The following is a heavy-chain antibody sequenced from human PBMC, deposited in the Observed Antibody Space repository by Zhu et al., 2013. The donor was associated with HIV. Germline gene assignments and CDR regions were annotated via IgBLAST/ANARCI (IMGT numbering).Heavy chain of an antibody. D-gene: IGHD6-19*01. CDR3: ARDRYSSGWYVVDY. J-gene: IGHJ4*02. Sequence: QVQLVQSGAEVKKPGASVKVSCKASGYTFTSYAMHWVRQAPGQRLEWMGWINAGNGNTKYSQKFQGRVTITRDTSASTAYMELSSLRSEDTAVYYCARDRYSSGWYVVDYWGQGTLVTVSS. V-gene: IGHV1-3*01. CDR1: GYTFTSYA. CDR2: INAGNGNT.